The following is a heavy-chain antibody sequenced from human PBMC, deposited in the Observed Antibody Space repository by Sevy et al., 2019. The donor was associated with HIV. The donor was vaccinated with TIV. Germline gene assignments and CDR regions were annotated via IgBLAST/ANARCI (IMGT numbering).Heavy chain of an antibody. Sequence: SETLSLTCAVSGGSISSVNWWHWVRQPPGKGLEWIGEIYHIGYTNYNPSLKSRVTISVDNSMNQFSLRLGFVTAADTAVYYCARGGETPRGFDPWGQGSLVTVSS. CDR2: IYHIGYT. J-gene: IGHJ5*02. CDR3: ARGGETPRGFDP. D-gene: IGHD3-16*01. CDR1: GGSISSVNW. V-gene: IGHV4-4*02.